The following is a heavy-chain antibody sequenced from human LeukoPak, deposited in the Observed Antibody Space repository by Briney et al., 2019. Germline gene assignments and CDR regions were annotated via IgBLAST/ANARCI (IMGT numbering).Heavy chain of an antibody. CDR2: ISSSGSTI. D-gene: IGHD3-10*01. J-gene: IGHJ4*02. V-gene: IGHV3-11*01. CDR3: ASDYYGSGSPSLFDY. CDR1: GFTFSDYY. Sequence: GGSLRLSCAASGFTFSDYYMSWIRQVPGKGLEWVSYISSSGSTIYYADSVKGRFTISRDNAKNSLYLQMNSLRAEDTAVYYCASDYYGSGSPSLFDYWGQGTLVTVSS.